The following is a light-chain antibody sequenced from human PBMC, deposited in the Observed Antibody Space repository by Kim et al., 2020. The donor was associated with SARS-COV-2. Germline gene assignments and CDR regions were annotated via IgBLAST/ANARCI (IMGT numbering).Light chain of an antibody. CDR3: QVWDSSSDHVV. CDR2: DDS. Sequence: APGKTARISGGGTNIGSKSVRWYQQQPGQAPVLVVYDDSDRPSGIPERFSGSNSGNTATLTISRVEAGDEADYYCQVWDSSSDHVVFGGGTQLTVL. CDR1: NIGSKS. V-gene: IGLV3-21*03. J-gene: IGLJ2*01.